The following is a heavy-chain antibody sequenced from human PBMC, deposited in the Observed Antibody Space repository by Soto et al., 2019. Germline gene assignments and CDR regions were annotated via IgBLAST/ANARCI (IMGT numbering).Heavy chain of an antibody. CDR2: ISGSGGST. V-gene: IGHV3-23*01. CDR3: AKDETTVVTPINYYYYYGMDV. J-gene: IGHJ6*02. D-gene: IGHD4-17*01. CDR1: GFTFSSYA. Sequence: VSLRLSCAASGFTFSSYAMSWVRQAPGKGLEWVSAISGSGGSTYYADSVKGRFTISRDNSKNTLYLQMNSLRAEDTAVYYCAKDETTVVTPINYYYYYGMDVWGQGTTVTVSS.